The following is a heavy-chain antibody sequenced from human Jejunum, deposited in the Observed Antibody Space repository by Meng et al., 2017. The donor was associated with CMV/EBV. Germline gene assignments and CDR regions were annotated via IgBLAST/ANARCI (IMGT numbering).Heavy chain of an antibody. J-gene: IGHJ4*02. Sequence: SCAASGFTFSTYWMSWARQPPGKGLGWVASIKPDGSEKYYVASVKGRFTISRDNAKISLYLQMNSLRVEDTAVYYCASGNSFDFWGQGTRVTVSS. CDR2: IKPDGSEK. CDR3: ASGNSFDF. D-gene: IGHD1-26*01. CDR1: GFTFSTYW. V-gene: IGHV3-7*01.